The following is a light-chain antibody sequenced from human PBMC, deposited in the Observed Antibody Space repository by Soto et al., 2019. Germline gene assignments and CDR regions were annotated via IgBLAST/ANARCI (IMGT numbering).Light chain of an antibody. CDR3: SSYTSSSTRV. Sequence: QSALTQPASVSGSPGRWITISCTGTSSDVGGYNYVSWYQQHPGKAPKLMIYDVSNRPSGVSNRFSGSKSGNTASLTISGLQAEDEADYYCSSYTSSSTRVFGTGTTVTVL. J-gene: IGLJ1*01. V-gene: IGLV2-14*01. CDR2: DVS. CDR1: SSDVGGYNY.